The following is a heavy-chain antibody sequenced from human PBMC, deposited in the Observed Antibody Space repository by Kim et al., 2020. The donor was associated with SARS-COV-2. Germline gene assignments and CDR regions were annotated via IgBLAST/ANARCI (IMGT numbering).Heavy chain of an antibody. Sequence: SVKGRLTISRDNSKNTLDLQMNSLRAEDTAVYYCAKVGREKTYGLYYFDYWGQGTLVTVSS. D-gene: IGHD3-10*01. V-gene: IGHV3-23*01. CDR3: AKVGREKTYGLYYFDY. J-gene: IGHJ4*02.